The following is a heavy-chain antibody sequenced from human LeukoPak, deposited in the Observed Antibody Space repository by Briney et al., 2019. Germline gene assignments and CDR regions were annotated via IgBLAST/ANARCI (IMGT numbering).Heavy chain of an antibody. V-gene: IGHV4-39*01. D-gene: IGHD1-26*01. CDR1: GGSISSSSYY. J-gene: IGHJ4*02. Sequence: SETLSLTCTVSGGSISSSSYYWGWIRQPPGKGLEWIGSIYYSGSTFYNPSLKSRVTISVDTSKNQFSLKLTSVTAADTAVYYCARLELGASYYFDYWGQGTLVTVSS. CDR2: IYYSGST. CDR3: ARLELGASYYFDY.